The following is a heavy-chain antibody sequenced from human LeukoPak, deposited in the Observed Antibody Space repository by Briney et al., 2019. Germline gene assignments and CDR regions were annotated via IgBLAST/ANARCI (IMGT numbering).Heavy chain of an antibody. V-gene: IGHV3-30*18. CDR2: ISYDGSNK. D-gene: IGHD1-26*01. Sequence: GGSLRLSCAACGFTFSSYGMHWVRQAPGKGLEWVAVISYDGSNKYYADSVKGRYTISRDNSKNTLYLQMNSLRAEDTAVYYCAKLVGASGYFDYWGQGTLVTVSS. CDR3: AKLVGASGYFDY. J-gene: IGHJ4*02. CDR1: GFTFSSYG.